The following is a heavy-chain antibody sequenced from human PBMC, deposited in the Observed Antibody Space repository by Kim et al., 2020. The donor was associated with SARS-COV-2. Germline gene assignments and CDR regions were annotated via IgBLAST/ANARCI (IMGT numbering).Heavy chain of an antibody. D-gene: IGHD4-17*01. CDR3: ARDKGDYVDDWFDP. Sequence: ADSVKGRFTISRDNAKNSLYLQMNSLRAEDTAVYYCARDKGDYVDDWFDPWGQGTLVTVSS. J-gene: IGHJ5*02. V-gene: IGHV3-21*01.